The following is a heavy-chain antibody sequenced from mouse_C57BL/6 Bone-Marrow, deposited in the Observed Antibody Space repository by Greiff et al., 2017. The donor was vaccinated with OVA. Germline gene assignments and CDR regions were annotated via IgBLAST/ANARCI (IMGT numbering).Heavy chain of an antibody. D-gene: IGHD1-1*01. CDR3: ARGTTVVATGAY. Sequence: QVQLQQSGAELARPGASVKLSCKASGYTFTSYGISWVKQRTGQGLEWIGEIYPRSGNTYYNEKFKGKATLTADKSSSTAYMELRSLTSEDSAVYFCARGTTVVATGAYWGQGTLVTVSA. CDR2: IYPRSGNT. J-gene: IGHJ3*01. CDR1: GYTFTSYG. V-gene: IGHV1-81*01.